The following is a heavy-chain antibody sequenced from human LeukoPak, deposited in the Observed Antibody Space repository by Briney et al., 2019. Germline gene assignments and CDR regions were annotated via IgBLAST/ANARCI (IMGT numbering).Heavy chain of an antibody. J-gene: IGHJ6*03. CDR2: IYYSGNT. V-gene: IGHV4-39*07. CDR1: GGSIISSSYY. Sequence: SETLSLTCTVSGGSIISSSYYWGWIRQPPGKGLEWIGSIYYSGNTDYNPSLKSRVTISVETSKNQFSLKLSSVTAADTAVYYCARETGDYYYYYYMDVWGKGTTVTVSS. CDR3: ARETGDYYYYYYMDV. D-gene: IGHD4-17*01.